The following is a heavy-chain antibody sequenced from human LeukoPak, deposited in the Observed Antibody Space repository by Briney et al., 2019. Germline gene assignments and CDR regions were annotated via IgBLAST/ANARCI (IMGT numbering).Heavy chain of an antibody. CDR1: GFTFSRYA. CDR3: ARDSLYDDNGYYHYFDY. CDR2: IWYDASGQ. D-gene: IGHD3-22*01. V-gene: IGHV3-33*08. J-gene: IGHJ4*02. Sequence: GRSLRLSCAASGFTFSRYAMHWVRQAPGKGLEWAAMIWYDASGQHYADSVKGRFTISRDTSKNTLYLQMNSLRAEDTAVYFCARDSLYDDNGYYHYFDYWGQGTLVTVSS.